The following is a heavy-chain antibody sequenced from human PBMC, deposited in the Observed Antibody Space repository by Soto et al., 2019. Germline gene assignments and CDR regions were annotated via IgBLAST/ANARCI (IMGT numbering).Heavy chain of an antibody. CDR3: AHAAYDGGYVYGLDV. Sequence: QITLKESGPTLVKPTQTLTLTCTFSGFSLSTSGVGVGWIRQPPGKALEWLTLIYWTDDKRHSPPLKSRLTITKDPPKNQVVLTMTNMDPVDTATYYCAHAAYDGGYVYGLDVWGQGTTVTVSS. V-gene: IGHV2-5*01. CDR2: IYWTDDK. CDR1: GFSLSTSGVG. D-gene: IGHD5-12*01. J-gene: IGHJ6*02.